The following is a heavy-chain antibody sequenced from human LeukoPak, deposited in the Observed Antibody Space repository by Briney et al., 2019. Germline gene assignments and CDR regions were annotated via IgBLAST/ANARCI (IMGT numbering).Heavy chain of an antibody. Sequence: ASVKVSCKASGYAFTSYGISWVRQAPGQGLEWMGWSSAYNGNTMYAQKLRDRVNMTTDTSTSTVIMELRSLKSDDTAVYYCARRYYHGSGSYSDYWGQGTLVTVSS. CDR1: GYAFTSYG. J-gene: IGHJ4*02. D-gene: IGHD3-10*01. CDR2: SSAYNGNT. V-gene: IGHV1-18*01. CDR3: ARRYYHGSGSYSDY.